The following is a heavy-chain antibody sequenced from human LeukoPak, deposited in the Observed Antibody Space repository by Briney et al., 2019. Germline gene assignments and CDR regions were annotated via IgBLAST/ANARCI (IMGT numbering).Heavy chain of an antibody. J-gene: IGHJ5*02. CDR2: FNPNSGGT. D-gene: IGHD1-14*01. Sequence: ASVTVSCKPSGHTFTGYNMHWVRQAPGQGLEWMGWFNPNSGGTNYAQKLHGRVTMTRDTSISTAYMELSRLRSDGTAVYYWARSNRPQPEHTENWFDPWGQGTLVTVSS. CDR3: ARSNRPQPEHTENWFDP. CDR1: GHTFTGYN. V-gene: IGHV1-2*02.